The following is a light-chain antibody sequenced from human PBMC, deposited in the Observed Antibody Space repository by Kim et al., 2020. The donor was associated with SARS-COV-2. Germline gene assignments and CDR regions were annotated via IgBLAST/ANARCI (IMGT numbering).Light chain of an antibody. Sequence: SYELTQPPSVSVSPGQTASITCSGDKLGDKYACWYQQKPGQSHVLVIYQDSKRPSGIPERFSGSNSGNTATLTISGTQPMDEADYYCQAWDSSTVVFGGG. J-gene: IGLJ2*01. CDR3: QAWDSSTVV. CDR2: QDS. CDR1: KLGDKY. V-gene: IGLV3-1*01.